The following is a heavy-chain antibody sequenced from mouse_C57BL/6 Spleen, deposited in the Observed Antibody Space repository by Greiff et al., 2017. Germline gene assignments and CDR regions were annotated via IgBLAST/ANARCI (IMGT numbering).Heavy chain of an antibody. Sequence: QVQLQQSGAELVKPGASVKISCKASGYAFSSYWMNWVKQRPGKGLEWIGQIYPGDGDTNYNGKFKGKATLTADKSSSTAYMQLSSLTSEDSAVYFCARGEDGNFYWYFDVWGTGTTVTVSS. V-gene: IGHV1-80*01. J-gene: IGHJ1*03. CDR1: GYAFSSYW. D-gene: IGHD2-1*01. CDR3: ARGEDGNFYWYFDV. CDR2: IYPGDGDT.